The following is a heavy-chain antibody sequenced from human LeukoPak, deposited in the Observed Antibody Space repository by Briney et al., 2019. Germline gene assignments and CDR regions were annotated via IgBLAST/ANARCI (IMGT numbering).Heavy chain of an antibody. J-gene: IGHJ3*02. CDR3: ARGGGSSWYTAAFGI. CDR2: IYYSGST. CDR1: GGSISSYY. D-gene: IGHD6-13*01. V-gene: IGHV4-59*01. Sequence: PSETLSLTCTVSGGSISSYYWSWIRQPPGKGLEWIGYIYYSGSTNYNPSLKSRVTISVDTSKNQFSLKLSSVTAADTAVYYCARGGGSSWYTAAFGIWGQGTMVTVSS.